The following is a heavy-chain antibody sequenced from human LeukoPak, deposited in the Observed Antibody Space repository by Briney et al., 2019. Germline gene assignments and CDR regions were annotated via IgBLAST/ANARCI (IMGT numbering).Heavy chain of an antibody. V-gene: IGHV4-38-2*02. CDR1: GYSISSGYY. J-gene: IGHJ4*02. Sequence: SETLSLTCTVSGYSISSGYYWGWIRPPPGKGLEWIGSIYHSGSTYYNPSLKSRVTISVDTSKNQFSLKLSSVTAADTAVYYCARTTFVRVGPRGYYFDYWGQGTLVTVSS. D-gene: IGHD2-8*02. CDR2: IYHSGST. CDR3: ARTTFVRVGPRGYYFDY.